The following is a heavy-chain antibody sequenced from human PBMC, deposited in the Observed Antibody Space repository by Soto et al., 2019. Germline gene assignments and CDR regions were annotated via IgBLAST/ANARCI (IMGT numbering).Heavy chain of an antibody. J-gene: IGHJ4*02. V-gene: IGHV4-39*01. CDR1: GGSISSSSYY. Sequence: QLQLQESGPGLVKPSETLSLTCTVSGGSISSSSYYWGWIRQPPGKGLEWIGSIYYSGSTYYNPSLKSRVTISVDTSKNQFSLKLSSVTAADTAVYYCARPRTDCSSTSCPLDYWGQGTLVTVSS. CDR3: ARPRTDCSSTSCPLDY. D-gene: IGHD2-2*01. CDR2: IYYSGST.